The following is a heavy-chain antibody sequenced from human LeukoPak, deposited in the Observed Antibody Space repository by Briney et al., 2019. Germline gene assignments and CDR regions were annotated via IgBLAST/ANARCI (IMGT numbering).Heavy chain of an antibody. J-gene: IGHJ1*01. Sequence: GGSLRLSCAASGFTFSSYAMSWVRQAPGKGLEWVSAISGSGGSTYYADSVKGRFTISRDNSKNTLYLQMNSLRAEDTAVYFCAKDPAPAGTEGGGGYFQHWGQGTLVTVSS. D-gene: IGHD1-1*01. CDR1: GFTFSSYA. CDR2: ISGSGGST. V-gene: IGHV3-23*01. CDR3: AKDPAPAGTEGGGGYFQH.